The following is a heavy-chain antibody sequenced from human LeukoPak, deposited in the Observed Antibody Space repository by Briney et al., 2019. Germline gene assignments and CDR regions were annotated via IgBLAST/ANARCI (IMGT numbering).Heavy chain of an antibody. D-gene: IGHD2-2*01. CDR1: GGTFSSYA. CDR3: AVGGVPAAHDAFDI. Sequence: ASVKVSCKASGGTFSSYAISWVRQAPGQGLEWMGWMNPNSGNTGYAQKFQGRVTITRNTSISTAYMELSSLRSEDTAVYYCAVGGVPAAHDAFDIWGQGTMVTVSS. J-gene: IGHJ3*02. V-gene: IGHV1-8*03. CDR2: MNPNSGNT.